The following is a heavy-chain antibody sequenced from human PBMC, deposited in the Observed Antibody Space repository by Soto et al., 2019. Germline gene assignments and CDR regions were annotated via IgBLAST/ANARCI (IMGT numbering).Heavy chain of an antibody. CDR1: GYTFTSYG. CDR3: ARFIRWGPTEGWFDP. CDR2: ISAYNGNT. J-gene: IGHJ5*02. Sequence: VKVSCKASGYTFTSYGISWVRQAPGQGLEWMGWISAYNGNTNYAQKLQGRVTMTTDTSTSTAYMELRSLRSDDTAVYYCARFIRWGPTEGWFDPWGQGTLVTVSS. V-gene: IGHV1-18*01. D-gene: IGHD3-10*01.